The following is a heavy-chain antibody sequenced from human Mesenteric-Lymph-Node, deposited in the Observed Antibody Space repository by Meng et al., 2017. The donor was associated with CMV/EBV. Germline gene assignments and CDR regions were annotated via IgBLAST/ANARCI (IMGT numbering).Heavy chain of an antibody. CDR2: INHSGST. J-gene: IGHJ5*02. CDR1: GGSFSGYY. CDR3: VREGVITTKKYWFDP. D-gene: IGHD3-22*01. V-gene: IGHV4-34*01. Sequence: SETLSLTCAVYGGSFSGYYWSWIRQPPGKGLEWIGEINHSGSTNYNPSLKSRVTISVDTSKNQFSLKLSSVTAADTAVYYCVREGVITTKKYWFDPWGPGTLVTVSS.